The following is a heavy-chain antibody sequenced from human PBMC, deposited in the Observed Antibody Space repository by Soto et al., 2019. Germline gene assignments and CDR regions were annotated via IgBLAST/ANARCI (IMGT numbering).Heavy chain of an antibody. J-gene: IGHJ4*02. D-gene: IGHD3-3*01. Sequence: SETLSLTCTVSGGSLTSNSYYWGWIRQPPEKSLEWIGSVFHNGNTHYNPSLGSRVTMSVDTSKNQFSLKLTSLTAADTAVYYCATYGGLRFWGHWGQGTLVTVSS. V-gene: IGHV4-39*01. CDR2: VFHNGNT. CDR1: GGSLTSNSYY. CDR3: ATYGGLRFWGH.